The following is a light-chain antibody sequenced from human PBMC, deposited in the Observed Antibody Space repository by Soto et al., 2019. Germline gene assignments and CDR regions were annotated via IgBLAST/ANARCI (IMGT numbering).Light chain of an antibody. Sequence: AIRITQSPSLLSSSTLDRFSITCRATQDIGTYLAWYQQILGKAPKLLIYDASTLQTGVPSRFSGSGSGTDFTLTISYLQSEDFGTYYCQQFYNYPRTFGQGTKVDIK. CDR2: DAS. V-gene: IGKV1-8*01. CDR3: QQFYNYPRT. J-gene: IGKJ1*01. CDR1: QDIGTY.